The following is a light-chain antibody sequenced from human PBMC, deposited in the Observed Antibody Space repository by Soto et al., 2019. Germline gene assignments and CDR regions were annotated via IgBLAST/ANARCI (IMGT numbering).Light chain of an antibody. CDR3: AAWDDSLKV. CDR1: NSNIGSNY. V-gene: IGLV1-47*01. CDR2: RNN. J-gene: IGLJ1*01. Sequence: SAPAQPPPASGAPRQRGTLSFYRSNSNIGSNYVYWCQQLPGTAPKLLIYRNNQRPSGVPDRFSGSKSGTSASLAISGLRSEDEADYYCAAWDDSLKVFGTGTKVTVL.